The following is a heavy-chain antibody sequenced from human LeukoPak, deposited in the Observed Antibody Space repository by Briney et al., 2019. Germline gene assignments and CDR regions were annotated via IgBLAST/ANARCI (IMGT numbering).Heavy chain of an antibody. CDR2: IIPILGIA. D-gene: IGHD3-16*01. Sequence: EASVKVSCKASGGTFSSYTISWVRQAPGQGLEWMGRIIPILGIANYAQKFQGRATITADKSTSTAYMELSSLRSEDTAVYYCARVGGPPHRNWYFDLWGRGTLVTVSS. CDR3: ARVGGPPHRNWYFDL. CDR1: GGTFSSYT. V-gene: IGHV1-69*02. J-gene: IGHJ2*01.